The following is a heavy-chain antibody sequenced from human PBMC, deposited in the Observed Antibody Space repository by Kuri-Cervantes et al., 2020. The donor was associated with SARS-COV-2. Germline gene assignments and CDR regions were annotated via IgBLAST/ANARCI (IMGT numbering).Heavy chain of an antibody. CDR1: GGSFSGYY. CDR2: ITDSGDSS. J-gene: IGHJ3*02. Sequence: GGSLRLSCAVYGGSFSGYYWSWVRQAPGKGLEWVSGITDSGDSSYYADSVKGRFTISRDNSKNTLYLQMNSLRAEDTAVYYCARDRRTPPLMKAGLAVAGEVDYAFDIWGQGTMVTVSS. D-gene: IGHD6-19*01. V-gene: IGHV3-23*01. CDR3: ARDRRTPPLMKAGLAVAGEVDYAFDI.